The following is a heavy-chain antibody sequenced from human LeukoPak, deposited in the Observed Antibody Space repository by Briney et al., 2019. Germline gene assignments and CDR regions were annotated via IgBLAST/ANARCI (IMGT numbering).Heavy chain of an antibody. D-gene: IGHD3-10*01. V-gene: IGHV4-59*11. Sequence: SETLSLTCSVSGGSISGHFWSWIRQSPGKGLEYIGNIYYSGTTDYNPSLRSRVSISIDTSKNQFFLNLTSVTAADTAIYYCAKVGYGSGTWGWFDPWGQGTLVTVSS. CDR3: AKVGYGSGTWGWFDP. CDR2: IYYSGTT. CDR1: GGSISGHF. J-gene: IGHJ5*02.